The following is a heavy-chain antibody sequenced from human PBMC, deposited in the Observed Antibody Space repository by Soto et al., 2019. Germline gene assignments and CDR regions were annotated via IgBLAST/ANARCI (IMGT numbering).Heavy chain of an antibody. CDR1: GVSISRYS. D-gene: IGHD3-10*01. Sequence: ETLSLPCNISGVSISRYSWGWIRQPPGKELENIGYIYYKGSTNYNPSLKRRNTISVDTSKNQFSLKLSSVTAADTAVYYCSRLPRAVLTSYYYYYYIDVWGKATTVTVSS. V-gene: IGHV4-59*08. CDR3: SRLPRAVLTSYYYYYYIDV. CDR2: IYYKGST. J-gene: IGHJ6*03.